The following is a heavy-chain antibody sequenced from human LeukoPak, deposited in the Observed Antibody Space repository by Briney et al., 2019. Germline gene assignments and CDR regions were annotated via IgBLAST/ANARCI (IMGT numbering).Heavy chain of an antibody. CDR1: GGSFSGYY. V-gene: IGHV4-34*01. J-gene: IGHJ6*03. CDR3: ARAFYCSSTSCYAYYYYYMDV. D-gene: IGHD2-2*01. CDR2: INHSGST. Sequence: SETLSLTCAVYGGSFSGYYWSWIRQPPGKGLEWIGEINHSGSTNYNPSLKSRVTISVDTSKNQFSLKLGSVTAADTAVYYCARAFYCSSTSCYAYYYYYMDVWGKGTTVTVSS.